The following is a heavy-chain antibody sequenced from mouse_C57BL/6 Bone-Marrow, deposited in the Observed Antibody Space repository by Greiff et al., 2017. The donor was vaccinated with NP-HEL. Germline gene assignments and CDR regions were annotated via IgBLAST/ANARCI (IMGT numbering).Heavy chain of an antibody. J-gene: IGHJ2*01. D-gene: IGHD1-1*01. CDR2: IWSGGST. CDR1: GFSLTSYG. V-gene: IGHV2-2*01. Sequence: VKLVESGPGLVQPSQSLSITCTVSGFSLTSYGVHWVRQSPGKGLEWLGVIWSGGSTDYNAAFISRLSISKDNSKSQVFFKMNSLQADDTAIYYCARTGRDGSSYLYYFDYWGQGTTLTVSS. CDR3: ARTGRDGSSYLYYFDY.